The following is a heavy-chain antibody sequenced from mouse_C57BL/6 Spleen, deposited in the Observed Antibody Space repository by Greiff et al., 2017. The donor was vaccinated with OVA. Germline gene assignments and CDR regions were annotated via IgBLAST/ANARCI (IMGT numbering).Heavy chain of an antibody. CDR1: GYTFTSYG. CDR2: IYPRSGNT. D-gene: IGHD1-1*01. J-gene: IGHJ1*03. V-gene: IGHV1-81*01. Sequence: VQGVESGAELARPGASVKLSCTASGYTFTSYGISWVKQRTGQGLEWIGEIYPRSGNTYYNAKFKGKATLTADKSSSTAYMELRSLTSEDSAVYFGAGTVVAGGYFDVWGTGTTVTVSS. CDR3: AGTVVAGGYFDV.